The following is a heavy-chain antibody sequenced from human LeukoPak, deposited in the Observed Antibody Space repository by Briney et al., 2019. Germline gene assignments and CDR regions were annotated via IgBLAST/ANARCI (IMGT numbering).Heavy chain of an antibody. J-gene: IGHJ4*02. D-gene: IGHD3-16*02. CDR1: GFTFSSYA. CDR3: AKDRSVWGSYRFFDY. Sequence: PGGSLRLSCAASGFTFSSYAMSWVRQAPGKGLEWVSAISGNGGSTYYADSVKGRFTTSRDNSKNTLYLQMNSLRAEDTAVYYCAKDRSVWGSYRFFDYWGQGTLVTVSS. V-gene: IGHV3-23*01. CDR2: ISGNGGST.